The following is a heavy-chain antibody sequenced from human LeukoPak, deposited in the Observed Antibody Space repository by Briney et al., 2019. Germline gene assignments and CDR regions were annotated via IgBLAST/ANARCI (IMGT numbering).Heavy chain of an antibody. D-gene: IGHD3-16*02. CDR3: ATDSPMITFGGVIVRRPDYYYYGMDV. Sequence: GGSLRLSCAASGFTFDDYAMHWVRQAPGKGLEWVSGISWNSGSIGYADSVKGRFTISRDNAKNSLYLQMNSLRSEDTAVYCCATDSPMITFGGVIVRRPDYYYYGMDVWGRGTTVTVSS. V-gene: IGHV3-9*01. CDR1: GFTFDDYA. CDR2: ISWNSGSI. J-gene: IGHJ6*02.